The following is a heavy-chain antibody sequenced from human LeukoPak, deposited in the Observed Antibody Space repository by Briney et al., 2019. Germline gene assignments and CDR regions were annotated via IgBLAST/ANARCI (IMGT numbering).Heavy chain of an antibody. CDR2: ISGSGGST. V-gene: IGHV3-23*01. D-gene: IGHD2/OR15-2a*01. Sequence: PGGSLRLSCAASGFTFSNYAMNWVRQAPGKGLEWVSGISGSGGSTYYADSVKGRFTISRDNSKNTLYLQMNSLGAEDTAVYYCAKDRGNFYNTPRFDPWGQGTLVTVSS. CDR3: AKDRGNFYNTPRFDP. CDR1: GFTFSNYA. J-gene: IGHJ5*02.